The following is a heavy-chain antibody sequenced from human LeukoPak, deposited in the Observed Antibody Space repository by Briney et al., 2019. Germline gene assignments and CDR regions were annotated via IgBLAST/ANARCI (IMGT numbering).Heavy chain of an antibody. CDR2: IYPGDSDT. J-gene: IGHJ5*02. Sequence: GESLKISCKGSGYSFTSYWIGWVRQMPGKGLEWMGIIYPGDSDTRYSPSFQGQVTISADKSISTAYLQWSSLKASDTAMYYCARLHYDFWSGYLKGFDPWGQGTLVTVSS. D-gene: IGHD3-3*01. CDR1: GYSFTSYW. CDR3: ARLHYDFWSGYLKGFDP. V-gene: IGHV5-51*01.